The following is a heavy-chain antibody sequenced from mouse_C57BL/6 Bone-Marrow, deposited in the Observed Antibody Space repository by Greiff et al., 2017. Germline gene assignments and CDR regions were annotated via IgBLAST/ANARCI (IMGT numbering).Heavy chain of an antibody. D-gene: IGHD1-1*01. CDR3: ARPHYGSSYDYAMDY. V-gene: IGHV1-64*01. Sequence: QVQLQQPGAELVKPGASVKLSCKASGYTFTSYWLHWVKQRPGQGLEWIGMIHPNSGSTNYNEKFKSKATLTVDKSSSPAYMQLSSLTSEDSAVYYCARPHYGSSYDYAMDYWGQGTSVTVSS. CDR2: IHPNSGST. J-gene: IGHJ4*01. CDR1: GYTFTSYW.